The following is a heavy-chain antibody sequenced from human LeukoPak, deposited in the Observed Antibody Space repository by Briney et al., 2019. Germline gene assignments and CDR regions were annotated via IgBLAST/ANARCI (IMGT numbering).Heavy chain of an antibody. J-gene: IGHJ3*02. CDR3: AKDIKQVYYGPTYAFDI. CDR2: ISWNSGSI. V-gene: IGHV3-9*01. Sequence: PGRSLRLSCAASGFTFDDYAMHWVRQAPGKGLEWVSGISWNSGSIGYADSVKGRFTISRDNAKNSLYLQMNSLRAEDTALYYCAKDIKQVYYGPTYAFDIWGQGTMVTVSS. CDR1: GFTFDDYA. D-gene: IGHD3-10*01.